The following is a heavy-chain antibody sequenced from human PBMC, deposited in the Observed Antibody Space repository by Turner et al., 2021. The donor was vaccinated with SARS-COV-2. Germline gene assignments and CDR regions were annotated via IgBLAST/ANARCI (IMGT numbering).Heavy chain of an antibody. Sequence: EVQVLESGGGLAQPGGCLRLSCAVAGFTFNTYAMSCVRQAPGKGLVWVSVVSGLGDTRFYADSVRGRFTISRDNTKNRVYLQMNSLRPDDTALYYCVRDRPRPGDRDALDIWGQGTMVTVSS. D-gene: IGHD7-27*01. V-gene: IGHV3-23*01. J-gene: IGHJ3*02. CDR2: VSGLGDTR. CDR1: GFTFNTYA. CDR3: VRDRPRPGDRDALDI.